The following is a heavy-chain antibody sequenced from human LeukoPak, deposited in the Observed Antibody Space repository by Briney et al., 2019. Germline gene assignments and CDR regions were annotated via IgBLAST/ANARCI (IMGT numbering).Heavy chain of an antibody. D-gene: IGHD2-15*01. CDR2: IVVGSGNT. CDR3: AAAPHYCSGGSCYFGAFDI. V-gene: IGHV1-58*01. Sequence: SVKVSCKASGFTFTSSAVQWVRQARGQRLEWIGWIVVGSGNTNYAQKFQERVTITRDMSTSTAYMELSSLRSEDTAVYYCAAAPHYCSGGSCYFGAFDIWGQGTMVTVSS. J-gene: IGHJ3*02. CDR1: GFTFTSSA.